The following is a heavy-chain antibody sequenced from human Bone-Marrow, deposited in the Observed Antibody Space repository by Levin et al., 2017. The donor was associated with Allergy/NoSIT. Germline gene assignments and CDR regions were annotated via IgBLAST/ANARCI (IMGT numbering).Heavy chain of an antibody. V-gene: IGHV2-5*02. CDR3: AHWGGVVPVVTYFDS. D-gene: IGHD2-2*01. J-gene: IGHJ4*02. CDR1: GFSLSTSGVG. Sequence: SGPTLVKPTQTLTLTCTFSGFSLSTSGVGGGWIRQPPGKALEWLALIYWDDDKLYSPSLKSKHTITKDTHKNQVVLTMTNMDPVDTATYYCAHWGGVVPVVTYFDSWGQGTLVTVSS. CDR2: IYWDDDK.